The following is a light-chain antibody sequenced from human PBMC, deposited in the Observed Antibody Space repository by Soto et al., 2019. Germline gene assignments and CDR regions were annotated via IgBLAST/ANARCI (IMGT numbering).Light chain of an antibody. CDR2: AAS. CDR3: QQFSSHPFFP. J-gene: IGKJ2*01. CDR1: QGISSY. V-gene: IGKV1-9*01. Sequence: IQLAQSPSSLSASVGDRVNITCRASQGISSYLAWYQQKPGKAPKLLIYAASTLQSGVPSRFSGSGSGADFTLTISSLQPEDVAIYYCQQFSSHPFFPFGQGTKVDIK.